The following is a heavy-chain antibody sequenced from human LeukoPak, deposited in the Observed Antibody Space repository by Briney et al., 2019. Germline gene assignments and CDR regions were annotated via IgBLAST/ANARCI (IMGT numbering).Heavy chain of an antibody. D-gene: IGHD4-17*01. Sequence: GGSLRLSCAASGFTFSSYGMHWVRQAPGKGLEWVAVIWYDGSNKYYADSAKGRFTISRDNSKNTLYLQMNSLRAEDTAVYYCARALYGDYGPEVYYYYGMDVWGQGTTVTVSS. CDR2: IWYDGSNK. CDR3: ARALYGDYGPEVYYYYGMDV. CDR1: GFTFSSYG. J-gene: IGHJ6*02. V-gene: IGHV3-33*01.